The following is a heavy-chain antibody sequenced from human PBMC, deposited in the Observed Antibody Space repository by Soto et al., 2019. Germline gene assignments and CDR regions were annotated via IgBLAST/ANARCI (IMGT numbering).Heavy chain of an antibody. CDR3: ARSPSSGSFYLYGY. CDR1: GCSAFRYW. D-gene: IGHD3-10*01. CDR2: IYPGDSDT. J-gene: IGHJ4*02. V-gene: IGHV5-51*01. Sequence: GESLKISCKGSGCSAFRYWVAWVRQMPGKGLEWMGVIYPGDSDTRYSPSFQGQVTISADKSTNTAYLQWTSLKASDTAIYYCARSPSSGSFYLYGYWGQGTMLTV.